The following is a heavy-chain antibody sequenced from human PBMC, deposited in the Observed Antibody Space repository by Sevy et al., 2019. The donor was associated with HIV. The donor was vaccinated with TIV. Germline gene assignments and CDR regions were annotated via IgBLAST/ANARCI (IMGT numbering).Heavy chain of an antibody. CDR3: ARVPPSHDSNVSDF. CDR2: ISGNGGTI. J-gene: IGHJ4*02. D-gene: IGHD4-4*01. V-gene: IGHV3-48*02. CDR1: GFTFSSHS. Sequence: GGSLRLSCAASGFTFSSHSMNWVRHTPGKGLEWISYISGNGGTIYYADSVKGPFTISRDNAKNSLYLQLKSLRDEETAIYDSARVPPSHDSNVSDFWGQGSLVTVSS.